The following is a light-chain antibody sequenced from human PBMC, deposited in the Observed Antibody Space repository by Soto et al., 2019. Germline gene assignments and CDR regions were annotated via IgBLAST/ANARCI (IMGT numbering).Light chain of an antibody. CDR1: QDIVSN. CDR3: QHYNNWPFT. V-gene: IGKV3-15*01. J-gene: IGKJ2*01. Sequence: IVMTQSPVTMSVSPGERATLSCRASQDIVSNVAWYQQRPGQAPRLLIYGASTRATDIPARFSGSGSGTEFTLTISGLQSADSAVYYCQHYNNWPFTFGQGTKLEIK. CDR2: GAS.